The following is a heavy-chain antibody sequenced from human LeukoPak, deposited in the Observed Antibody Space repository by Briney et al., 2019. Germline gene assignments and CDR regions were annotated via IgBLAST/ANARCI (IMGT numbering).Heavy chain of an antibody. V-gene: IGHV4-61*02. CDR2: MYTSGST. Sequence: SETLSLTCTVSGGSISSGSYYWSWIRQPAGKGLEWIGRMYTSGSTNYNPSLKSRVTISVDTSKNQFSLKLNSVTAADTAVYYCARWASRFDPWGQGTLVTVSS. CDR1: GGSISSGSYY. CDR3: ARWASRFDP. J-gene: IGHJ5*02.